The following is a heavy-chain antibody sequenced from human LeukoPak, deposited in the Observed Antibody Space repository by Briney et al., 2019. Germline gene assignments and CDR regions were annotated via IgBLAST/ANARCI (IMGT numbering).Heavy chain of an antibody. Sequence: GGSLRLSCASSGFTFGDHAMSWVRQAPGKGLEWVAVIWYDGSNKYYADSVKGRFTISRDNSKNTLYLQMNSLRAEDTAVYYCARLGRDGTERYYYYGMDVWGQGTTVTVSS. J-gene: IGHJ6*02. CDR1: GFTFGDHA. CDR2: IWYDGSNK. CDR3: ARLGRDGTERYYYYGMDV. V-gene: IGHV3-33*01. D-gene: IGHD2-15*01.